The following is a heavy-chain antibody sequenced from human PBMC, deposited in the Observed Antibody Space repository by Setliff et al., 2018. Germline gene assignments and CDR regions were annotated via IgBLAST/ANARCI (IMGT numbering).Heavy chain of an antibody. CDR1: GGSFSGSYY. V-gene: IGHV4-61*09. D-gene: IGHD2-15*01. Sequence: SETLSLTCAVYGGSFSGSYYWSWIRQPAGKGLEWIGHIYTSGSTYYNPSLKSRVTISVDTSKNQFSLKLSSVTAADTAVYYCARLYIVVVVAATPAWFDPWGQGTLVTVSS. CDR2: IYTSGST. J-gene: IGHJ5*02. CDR3: ARLYIVVVVAATPAWFDP.